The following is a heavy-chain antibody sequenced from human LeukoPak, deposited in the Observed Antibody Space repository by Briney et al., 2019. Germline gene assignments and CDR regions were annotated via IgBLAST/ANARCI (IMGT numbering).Heavy chain of an antibody. CDR1: GFTFTDYF. CDR2: IKHNGGEK. D-gene: IGHD3-22*01. J-gene: IGHJ4*02. CDR3: ARDRGWRTSGYYLYHFDY. Sequence: GGCLRLSCIASGFTFTDYFMSWVRQAPWKGLEWVDSIKHNGGEKYYVDSVKGRFTISRDNAKNSLYLEMSSLRVEDTAVYYCARDRGWRTSGYYLYHFDYWGQGTLVTFAS. V-gene: IGHV3-7*01.